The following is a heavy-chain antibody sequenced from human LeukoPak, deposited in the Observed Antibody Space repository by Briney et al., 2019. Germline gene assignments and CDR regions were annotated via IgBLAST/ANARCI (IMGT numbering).Heavy chain of an antibody. CDR2: FDPEDGET. CDR1: GYTLTELS. D-gene: IGHD4-17*01. Sequence: ASVKVSCKVSGYTLTELSMHWVRQAPGKGLEWMGGFDPEDGETIYAQKFQGRVTMTEDTSTDTAYMELSSLRSEDMAVYYCATASTTVTPYYYYYGMDVWGPGTTVTVSS. V-gene: IGHV1-24*01. J-gene: IGHJ6*02. CDR3: ATASTTVTPYYYYYGMDV.